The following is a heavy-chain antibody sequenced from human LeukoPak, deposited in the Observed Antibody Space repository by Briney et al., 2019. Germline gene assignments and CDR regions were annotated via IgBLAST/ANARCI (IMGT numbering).Heavy chain of an antibody. CDR2: GNENGGT. D-gene: IGHD1-26*01. CDR3: AENGQSGFSFDP. V-gene: IGHV4-34*01. Sequence: SETLSLTCAVYGGSFNGYYWSWLRQPPGKGLEWIGEGNENGGTKYNPSLTSRVTISADTSRNQFSLKVNSVTAADTAVYYCAENGQSGFSFDPWGQGTLVTVSS. J-gene: IGHJ5*02. CDR1: GGSFNGYY.